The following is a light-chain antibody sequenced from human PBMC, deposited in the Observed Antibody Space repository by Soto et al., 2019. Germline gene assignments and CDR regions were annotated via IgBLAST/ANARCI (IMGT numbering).Light chain of an antibody. CDR3: QQYGNSPVT. CDR2: GAS. V-gene: IGKV3-20*01. CDR1: QGVSSSY. J-gene: IGKJ1*01. Sequence: EIVLTQFPGTLFLSPGERATISSRASQGVSSSYLAWYQQKPVQAPRLLIYGASSRATGIADRFSGRGSGIDFTLPIPRLEPEDFGVFYCQQYGNSPVTFGQGNKLDIK.